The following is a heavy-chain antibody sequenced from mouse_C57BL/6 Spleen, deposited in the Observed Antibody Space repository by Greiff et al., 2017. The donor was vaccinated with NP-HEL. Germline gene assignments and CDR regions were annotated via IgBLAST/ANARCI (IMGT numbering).Heavy chain of an antibody. Sequence: EVQLQQSGAELVRPGASVKLSCTASGFNIKDYYMHWVKQRPEQGLEWIGRIDPEDGDTEYAPKFQGKATMTADTSSNTAYLQLSSLTSEDTAVYYCTTWCSSGWFAYWGQGTLVTVSA. D-gene: IGHD3-2*02. CDR2: IDPEDGDT. CDR1: GFNIKDYY. CDR3: TTWCSSGWFAY. V-gene: IGHV14-1*01. J-gene: IGHJ3*01.